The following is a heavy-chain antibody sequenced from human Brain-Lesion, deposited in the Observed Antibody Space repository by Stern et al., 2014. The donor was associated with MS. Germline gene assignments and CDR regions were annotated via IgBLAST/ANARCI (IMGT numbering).Heavy chain of an antibody. V-gene: IGHV1-2*04. CDR2: INPNSGGT. J-gene: IGHJ6*02. CDR1: GYTFTGYF. Sequence: VQLLESGAEVMKPGASVKVSCKSSGYTFTGYFMHWVRQAPGQGLEWMGWINPNSGGTKYAQKFQAWVTMTRDTSISTVYMELSRLRSDDTAVYYCARDGPNYYGMDVWGQGTTVTVSS. CDR3: ARDGPNYYGMDV.